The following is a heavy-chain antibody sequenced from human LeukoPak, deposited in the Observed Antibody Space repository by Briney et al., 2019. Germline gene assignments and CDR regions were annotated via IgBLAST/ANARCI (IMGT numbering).Heavy chain of an antibody. CDR2: MNPNSGNT. J-gene: IGHJ6*03. CDR3: GGGGGWGSSYLYYYYMDA. V-gene: IGHV1-8*01. Sequence: ASVKVSCKASGYTFTSYDINWVRQATGQGLEWMGWMNPNSGNTGYAQKFQGRVTMTRNTSISTAYMELSSLRSEDTAVYYGGGGGGWGSSYLYYYYMDAWGKGTTVTVSS. CDR1: GYTFTSYD. D-gene: IGHD3-10*01.